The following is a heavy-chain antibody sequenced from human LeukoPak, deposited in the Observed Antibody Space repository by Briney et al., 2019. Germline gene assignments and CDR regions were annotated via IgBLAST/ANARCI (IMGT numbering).Heavy chain of an antibody. Sequence: GGSLRLSCSASGFAFTTYWMSWVRQAPGKGLEWVANIKQDGSEKYYVDSVKGRFTISRDNAKNSLYLQVNSLRAEDTAVYYCARDGVVPAAIVSYYYYYMDVWGKGTTVTVSS. V-gene: IGHV3-7*01. D-gene: IGHD2-2*02. CDR2: IKQDGSEK. CDR3: ARDGVVPAAIVSYYYYYMDV. CDR1: GFAFTTYW. J-gene: IGHJ6*03.